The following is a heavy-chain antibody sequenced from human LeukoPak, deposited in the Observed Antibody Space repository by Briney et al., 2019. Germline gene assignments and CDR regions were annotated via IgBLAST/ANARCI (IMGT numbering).Heavy chain of an antibody. V-gene: IGHV4-4*07. D-gene: IGHD3-3*01. J-gene: IGHJ4*02. Sequence: SETLSLTCTVSGGSISSYYWSWIRQPAGKGLEWIGRIYTSGSTNYNPSLKSRVTMSVDTSKNLFSLKLSSVTAADTAVYYCARQYDFWSGYYEDYWGQGTLVTVSS. CDR2: IYTSGST. CDR3: ARQYDFWSGYYEDY. CDR1: GGSISSYY.